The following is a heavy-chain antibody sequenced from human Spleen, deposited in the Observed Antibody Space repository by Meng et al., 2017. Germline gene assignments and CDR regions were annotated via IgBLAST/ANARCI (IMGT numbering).Heavy chain of an antibody. Sequence: QVQLQESGPGLVKPSGTLSLTCTVSGGSISGSSWWTWVRQPPGKGLEWIGEIYHTGSTNYNPSLKSRVTISVDTSKNQFSLKLSSVTAADTAVYYCARGRSSSWPRPSDYWGQGTLVTVSS. J-gene: IGHJ4*02. CDR1: GGSISGSSW. V-gene: IGHV4-4*02. CDR2: IYHTGST. D-gene: IGHD6-13*01. CDR3: ARGRSSSWPRPSDY.